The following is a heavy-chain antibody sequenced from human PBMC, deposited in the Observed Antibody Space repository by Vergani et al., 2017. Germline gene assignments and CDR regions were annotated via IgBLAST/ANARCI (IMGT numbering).Heavy chain of an antibody. D-gene: IGHD3-10*01. Sequence: QAQLVESGGGVVQPGGSLRLSCAASGFTFTNYGMHWVRQAPGKGLEWVAFTRYDGIVEYYGDSVRGRFTISRDNSKNTLYLQMNNLRTEDTAIYYCAKQYFVSGNYLFDYWGQGTLVTVSS. J-gene: IGHJ4*02. CDR2: TRYDGIVE. V-gene: IGHV3-30*02. CDR3: AKQYFVSGNYLFDY. CDR1: GFTFTNYG.